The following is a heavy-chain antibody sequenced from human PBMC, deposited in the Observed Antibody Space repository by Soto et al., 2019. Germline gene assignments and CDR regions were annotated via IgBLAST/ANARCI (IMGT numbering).Heavy chain of an antibody. D-gene: IGHD6-6*01. CDR3: ARSGDGVAARTDY. CDR2: INHSGST. V-gene: IGHV4-34*01. Sequence: SETLSLTCAVYGGSFSGYYWSWILQPPGKGLEWIGEINHSGSTNYNPSLKSRVTISVDTSKNQFSLKLSSVTAADTAVYYCARSGDGVAARTDYWGQGTLVTVSS. CDR1: GGSFSGYY. J-gene: IGHJ4*02.